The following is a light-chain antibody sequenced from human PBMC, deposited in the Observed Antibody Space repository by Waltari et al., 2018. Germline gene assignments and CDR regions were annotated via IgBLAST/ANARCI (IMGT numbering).Light chain of an antibody. J-gene: IGLJ2*01. CDR3: QAWDSSIEV. Sequence: SSELTQPPSVSVSPAQTVSITCSGDKVEAKYTCWYQQKPGQSPVLVISQDNKRPSGVPDELAGSNAVSTAMLTISGAQAVEEADNYCQAWDSSIEVFGGGTKLTVL. V-gene: IGLV3-1*01. CDR1: KVEAKY. CDR2: QDN.